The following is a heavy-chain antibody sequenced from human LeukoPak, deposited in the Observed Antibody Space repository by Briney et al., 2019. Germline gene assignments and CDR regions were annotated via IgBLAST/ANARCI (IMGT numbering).Heavy chain of an antibody. V-gene: IGHV6-1*01. Sequence: SQTLSLSCAISGDSLSSSGVAWNWVRQSPSRGLEWLGRTYYTSKWTSDYAVSVKSRIVVNPDTSKNQFSLQLNSMTSEDTAAYFCARGRSSAFDVWGQGTMVTVPS. CDR1: GDSLSSSGVA. D-gene: IGHD6-25*01. J-gene: IGHJ3*01. CDR3: ARGRSSAFDV. CDR2: TYYTSKWTS.